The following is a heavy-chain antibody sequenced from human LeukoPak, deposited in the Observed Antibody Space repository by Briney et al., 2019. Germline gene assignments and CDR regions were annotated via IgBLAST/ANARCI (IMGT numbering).Heavy chain of an antibody. V-gene: IGHV3-48*03. J-gene: IGHJ4*02. Sequence: GGSLRLSCAASGFTFSSYEMNWVRQAPGKGLEWVSYISSSGSTIYYADSVKGRFTISRDNAKNSLYLQMNSLRAEDTAVYYCATGYCSSTGCFRWGQGTLVTVSS. CDR2: ISSSGSTI. CDR1: GFTFSSYE. CDR3: ATGYCSSTGCFR. D-gene: IGHD2-2*01.